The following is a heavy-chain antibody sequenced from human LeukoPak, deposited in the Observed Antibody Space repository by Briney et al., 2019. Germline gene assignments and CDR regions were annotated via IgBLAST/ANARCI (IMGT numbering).Heavy chain of an antibody. Sequence: GGSLRLSCAASGFTFDDYAMHWVRQAPGKGLEWVSGISWNSGSIGYADSVKGRFTISRDNAKNSLYLQMNSLRAEDTAVYYCARENYDSSGYPFDYWGQGTLVTVSS. CDR1: GFTFDDYA. J-gene: IGHJ4*02. CDR2: ISWNSGSI. CDR3: ARENYDSSGYPFDY. D-gene: IGHD3-22*01. V-gene: IGHV3-9*01.